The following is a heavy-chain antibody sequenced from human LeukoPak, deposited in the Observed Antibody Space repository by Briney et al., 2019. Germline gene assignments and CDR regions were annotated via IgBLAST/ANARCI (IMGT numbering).Heavy chain of an antibody. CDR1: GITFRSLW. V-gene: IGHV3-7*01. CDR2: IKPDGSEV. CDR3: AGGQGWHFDL. D-gene: IGHD2-15*01. Sequence: PGGSLRLSCAASGITFRSLWMSWFRQAPREGLEWVADIKPDGSEVHYVPAVKGRFTISRDNALYLQMNSLRAEDTAVYYCAGGQGWHFDLWGRGTLVTVSS. J-gene: IGHJ2*01.